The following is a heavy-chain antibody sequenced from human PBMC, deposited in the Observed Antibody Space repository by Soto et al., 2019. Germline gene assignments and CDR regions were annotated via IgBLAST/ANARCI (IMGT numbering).Heavy chain of an antibody. CDR3: ARGLASRPVFAFDI. Sequence: GPTLVNPTQTLTLTCTLSGISLSTSGVGLGWIRQTPGKALEWLALVYWNDDKHYSPSLKSRLTITKDTSKNQAILTMTNMDPVDTATYYCARGLASRPVFAFDICGHGTVATVSS. CDR2: VYWNDDK. J-gene: IGHJ3*02. CDR1: GISLSTSGVG. D-gene: IGHD6-6*01. V-gene: IGHV2-5*01.